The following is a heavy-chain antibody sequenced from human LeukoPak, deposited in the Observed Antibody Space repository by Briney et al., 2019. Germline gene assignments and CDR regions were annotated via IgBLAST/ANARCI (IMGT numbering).Heavy chain of an antibody. CDR2: IIPIFGTP. Sequence: SVKVSCKTSGGTFSNSAINWVRQAPGQGLEWMGGIIPIFGTPNYAHTSEGRVTITADESTSTAYMELSGLRSEDTAIYYCAVVGAGVIGMGILGSLDFWGQGTLVSVSS. D-gene: IGHD3/OR15-3a*01. CDR3: AVVGAGVIGMGILGSLDF. V-gene: IGHV1-69*01. J-gene: IGHJ4*02. CDR1: GGTFSNSA.